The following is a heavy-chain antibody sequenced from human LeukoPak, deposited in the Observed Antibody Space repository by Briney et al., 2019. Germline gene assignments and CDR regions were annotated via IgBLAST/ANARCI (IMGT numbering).Heavy chain of an antibody. CDR2: IREERGQE. CDR3: ASLDTAKQPLANH. Sequence: PGGSLILSCVASGLTVSNHWMSWVRQAPGKGLEWVANIREERGQEYYVDSVKGRFTISKNSAKNSLYLQMNTLRVEDTAMYYCASLDTAKQPLANHWGQGTLVTVSS. J-gene: IGHJ5*02. V-gene: IGHV3-7*03. CDR1: GLTVSNHW. D-gene: IGHD5-18*01.